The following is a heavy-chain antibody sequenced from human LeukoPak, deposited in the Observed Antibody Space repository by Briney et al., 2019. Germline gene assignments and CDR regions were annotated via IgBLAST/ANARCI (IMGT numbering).Heavy chain of an antibody. CDR3: ARGASATEGGY. CDR1: GFTFSNYS. Sequence: GSLRLSCAASGFTFSNYSMSWVRQAPGKGLEWVSSISSSSSYIYYADSVKGRFTISRDNAKNSLYLQMNSLRAEDTAVYYCARGASATEGGYWGQGTLVTVSS. J-gene: IGHJ4*02. D-gene: IGHD6-25*01. CDR2: ISSSSSYI. V-gene: IGHV3-21*01.